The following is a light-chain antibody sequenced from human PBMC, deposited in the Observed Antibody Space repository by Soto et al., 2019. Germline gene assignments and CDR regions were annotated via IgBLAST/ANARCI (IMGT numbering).Light chain of an antibody. Sequence: IQRPDYTSSLSASVEDRVTITCRASQSISSYLNWYQQKPGKAPKLVIYAASSLQSGVPSRVSGSGSGTDFTLTISSLQPEDFATYYCQQSYSIPRTFGPGSKVDIK. CDR1: QSISSY. J-gene: IGKJ1*01. V-gene: IGKV1-39*01. CDR2: AAS. CDR3: QQSYSIPRT.